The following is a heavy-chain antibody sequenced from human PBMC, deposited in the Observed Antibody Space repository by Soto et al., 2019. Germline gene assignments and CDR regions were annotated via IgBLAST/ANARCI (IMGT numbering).Heavy chain of an antibody. CDR2: IDWDDGE. D-gene: IGHD5-12*01. Sequence: GPTLVNPTQTLTLTCTSSGFSLTSSGLGVSWLRQPPGRALEWLARIDWDDGEDYGTSLKTRLTISRDTSKNQVFLRLTNVAPVDTATYYCARTRRGSSGYDFDFWGQGALVTVSS. CDR1: GFSLTSSGLG. J-gene: IGHJ4*02. CDR3: ARTRRGSSGYDFDF. V-gene: IGHV2-70*11.